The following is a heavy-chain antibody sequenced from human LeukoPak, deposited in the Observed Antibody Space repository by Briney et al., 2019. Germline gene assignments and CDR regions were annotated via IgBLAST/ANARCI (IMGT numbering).Heavy chain of an antibody. Sequence: GRSLRLSCAASGFTFSSYGMHWVRQAPGKGLEWGAVIWYDGSNKYYADSVKGRFTISRDNSKNTLYLQMNSLRAEDTAVYYCAREGYYYDSSGYHFDYWGQGTLVTVSS. V-gene: IGHV3-33*01. CDR2: IWYDGSNK. CDR1: GFTFSSYG. D-gene: IGHD3-22*01. CDR3: AREGYYYDSSGYHFDY. J-gene: IGHJ4*02.